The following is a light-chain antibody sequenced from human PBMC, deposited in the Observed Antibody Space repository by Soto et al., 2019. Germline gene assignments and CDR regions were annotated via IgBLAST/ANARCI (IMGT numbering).Light chain of an antibody. CDR2: GAS. V-gene: IGKV3-20*01. Sequence: EIVLTQSPGTLSLSPGERGTLSCRASLTLNSRYLAWYQQKPGQAPRLLIYGASTRATDMPGTFSGRGSGTDFTLTIPSLRPEHFGVYYCQQYRSWPRTFGQGTKV. J-gene: IGKJ1*01. CDR1: LTLNSRY. CDR3: QQYRSWPRT.